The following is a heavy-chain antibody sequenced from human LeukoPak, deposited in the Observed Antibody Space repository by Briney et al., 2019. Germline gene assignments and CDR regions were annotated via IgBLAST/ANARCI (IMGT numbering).Heavy chain of an antibody. CDR1: GDSVSSNSAA. CDR2: TYYRSKWYN. CDR3: ARVYYYDSSGYYYPGSYFDY. J-gene: IGHJ4*02. V-gene: IGHV6-1*01. Sequence: SQTRSLTCAISGDSVSSNSAAWNWIRQSPSRGLEWLGRTYYRSKWYNDYAVSVKSRITINPDTSKNQFSLQLNSVTPEDTAVYYCARVYYYDSSGYYYPGSYFDYWGQGTLVTVSS. D-gene: IGHD3-22*01.